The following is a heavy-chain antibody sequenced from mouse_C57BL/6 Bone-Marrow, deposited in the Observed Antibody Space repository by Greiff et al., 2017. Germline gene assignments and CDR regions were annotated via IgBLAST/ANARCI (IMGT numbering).Heavy chain of an antibody. J-gene: IGHJ1*03. V-gene: IGHV2-4*01. Sequence: QVQLQQSGPGLVQPSQSLSITCTVSGFSLTSYGVHWVRQPPGKGLEWLGVIWSGGSTDHNPAFIFRLSISKDNSKSQVIFKMNSRQADDTAISYCAKKGGSSCYLDVGGTGTTVTVSS. CDR1: GFSLTSYG. D-gene: IGHD1-1*01. CDR2: IWSGGST. CDR3: AKKGGSSCYLDV.